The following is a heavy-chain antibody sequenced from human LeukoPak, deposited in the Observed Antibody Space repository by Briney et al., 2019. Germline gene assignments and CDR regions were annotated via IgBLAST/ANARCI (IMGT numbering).Heavy chain of an antibody. Sequence: GGSLRLSCVASGFTFGDYSMNWVPQAPGKGLEWISYINSGSRNILYSDSVKGRFTISRDNAKNSLYLQMNSLRDEDTAMYYCARDHLWGFDYWGQGTLVTVSS. J-gene: IGHJ4*02. D-gene: IGHD3-10*01. CDR1: GFTFGDYS. CDR3: ARDHLWGFDY. V-gene: IGHV3-48*02. CDR2: INSGSRNI.